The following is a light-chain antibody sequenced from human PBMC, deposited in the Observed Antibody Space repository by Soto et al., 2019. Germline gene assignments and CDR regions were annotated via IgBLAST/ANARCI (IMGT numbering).Light chain of an antibody. J-gene: IGLJ1*01. V-gene: IGLV1-44*01. Sequence: QSVLTQPPSASGTPGQGVTISCDGSSPNIGSSTVIWYQLLPGTAPKLLMHTNDQRPSGVTDRFSGSKSGSSASLAISGLQSEDEAEYYCSAWDDTLHGPVFGTGTKVTVL. CDR1: SPNIGSST. CDR3: SAWDDTLHGPV. CDR2: TND.